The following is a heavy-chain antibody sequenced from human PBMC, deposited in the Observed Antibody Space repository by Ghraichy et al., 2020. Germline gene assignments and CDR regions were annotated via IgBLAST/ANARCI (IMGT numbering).Heavy chain of an antibody. CDR1: GFTFSSYA. D-gene: IGHD3-10*01. J-gene: IGHJ4*02. V-gene: IGHV3-23*01. Sequence: GGSLRLSCAASGFTFSSYAMSWVRQAPGKGLEWVSTISGSGGSTYYADSVKGRFTISRDNSKNTLYLQMNSLRAEDTAVYYCAKDDAAYYYGSGSPIDYWGQGTLVTVSS. CDR3: AKDDAAYYYGSGSPIDY. CDR2: ISGSGGST.